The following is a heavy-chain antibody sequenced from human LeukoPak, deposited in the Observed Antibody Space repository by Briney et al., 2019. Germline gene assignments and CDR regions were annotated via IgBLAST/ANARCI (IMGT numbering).Heavy chain of an antibody. Sequence: ASVKVSCKASGYTFTSYGISWVRRAPGQGLEWMGWISAYNGNTNYAQKLQGRVTMTTDTSTSTAYMELRSLRSDDTAVYYCARDRGVYSGSKFDYWGQGTLVTVSS. J-gene: IGHJ4*02. CDR2: ISAYNGNT. CDR3: ARDRGVYSGSKFDY. D-gene: IGHD5-12*01. V-gene: IGHV1-18*01. CDR1: GYTFTSYG.